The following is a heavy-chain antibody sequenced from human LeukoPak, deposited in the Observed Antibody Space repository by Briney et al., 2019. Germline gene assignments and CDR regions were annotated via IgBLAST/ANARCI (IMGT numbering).Heavy chain of an antibody. D-gene: IGHD6-13*01. J-gene: IGHJ4*02. Sequence: GGSLRLSCAASGFSFSSYNMNWVRQAPGKGLEWISYISSTRPTIYYADSVKGRFTISRDDAKSSLYLQMNSLRAEDTAVYYCVAAAAFDYWGQGTLVTVSS. CDR1: GFSFSSYN. CDR2: ISSTRPTI. V-gene: IGHV3-48*01. CDR3: VAAAAFDY.